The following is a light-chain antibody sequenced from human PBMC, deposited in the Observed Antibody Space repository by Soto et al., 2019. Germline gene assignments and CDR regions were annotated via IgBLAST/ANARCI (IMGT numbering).Light chain of an antibody. Sequence: EIVLTQSPGTLSLSPGERATLSCRASQSVSSNYLTWYQQKPGQAPRLLIHGASSRATGIPDRFSGSGSGTDFTLTISSLEPEDFALYYCQQYGSSPFTFGPGPKVDIK. CDR1: QSVSSNY. V-gene: IGKV3-20*01. CDR3: QQYGSSPFT. CDR2: GAS. J-gene: IGKJ3*01.